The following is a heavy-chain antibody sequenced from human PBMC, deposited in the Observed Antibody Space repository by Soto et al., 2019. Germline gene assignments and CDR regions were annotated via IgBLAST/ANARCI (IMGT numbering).Heavy chain of an antibody. D-gene: IGHD2-15*01. V-gene: IGHV4-59*08. CDR1: GGSISSYY. CDR2: IYYSGST. CDR3: ARHLYGGSRHYGMDV. J-gene: IGHJ6*02. Sequence: QVQLQESGPGLVKPSETLSLTCTVSGGSISSYYWSWIRQPPGKGLEWIGYIYYSGSTNYNPSLKSRVTISVDTSKNQFSLKLSSVTAADTAVYYCARHLYGGSRHYGMDVWGQGTTVTVSS.